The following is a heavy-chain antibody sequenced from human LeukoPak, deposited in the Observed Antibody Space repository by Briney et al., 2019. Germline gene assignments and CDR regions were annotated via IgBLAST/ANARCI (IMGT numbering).Heavy chain of an antibody. V-gene: IGHV3-23*01. Sequence: PGGSLRLSCAASGFTFGSYAMSWVRQAPGKGLEWVSTISGSGGSTYYADSVKGRFIIPRDNSKNTLYLQMNSLRAEDTAMYYCAKVPTSTWYKGIDCWGQGTLVTVSS. J-gene: IGHJ4*02. CDR3: AKVPTSTWYKGIDC. CDR1: GFTFGSYA. D-gene: IGHD6-13*01. CDR2: ISGSGGST.